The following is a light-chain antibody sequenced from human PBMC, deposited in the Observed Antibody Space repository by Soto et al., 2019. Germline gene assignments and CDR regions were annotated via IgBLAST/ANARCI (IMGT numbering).Light chain of an antibody. CDR3: QSHDSGIYV. CDR2: RNT. CDR1: TSNIGAGYD. V-gene: IGLV1-40*01. J-gene: IGLJ1*01. Sequence: QSVLTQPPSVSGAPGQRVTISCTGSTSNIGAGYDVHWFQQLPGTAPKLLIYRNTNRPSGVPDRFSGSKSGTSASLAITGLQAEDEADYYCQSHDSGIYVFGSGTKVTVL.